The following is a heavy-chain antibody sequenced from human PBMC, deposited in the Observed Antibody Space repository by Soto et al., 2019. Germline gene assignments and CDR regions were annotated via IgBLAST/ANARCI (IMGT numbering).Heavy chain of an antibody. CDR2: ISWDGGST. V-gene: IGHV3-43*01. J-gene: IGHJ5*02. Sequence: GESLKISCAASGFTFDDYTMHWVRQAPGKGLEWVSLISWDGGSTYYADSVKGRFTISRDNSKNSLYLQMNSLRTEDTALYYCAKEGEPGEELNGWFDPWGQGTLVTVSS. D-gene: IGHD1-26*01. CDR1: GFTFDDYT. CDR3: AKEGEPGEELNGWFDP.